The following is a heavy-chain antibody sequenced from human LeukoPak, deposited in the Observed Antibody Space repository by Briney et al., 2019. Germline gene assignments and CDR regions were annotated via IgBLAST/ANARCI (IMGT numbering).Heavy chain of an antibody. J-gene: IGHJ6*03. CDR3: ERVPYSSSIDGYYYYYMDV. CDR1: GGSMSSSMYY. D-gene: IGHD6-6*01. V-gene: IGHV4-39*07. Sequence: WETLSLICTGSGGSMSSSMYYLGWIRQHPGNGLEWIGSIYYSRSTYYNPSLRSPLTIPGDTSKNHFSPELSSVTAAHPAVYHCERVPYSSSIDGYYYYYMDVWGKGTTVTVSS. CDR2: IYYSRST.